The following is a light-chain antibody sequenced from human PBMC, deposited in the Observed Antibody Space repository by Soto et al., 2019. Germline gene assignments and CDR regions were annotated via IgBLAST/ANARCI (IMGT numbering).Light chain of an antibody. CDR1: SSDVGGYNY. CDR2: EVS. Sequence: QSALTQPASVSGSPGQSITISCTGTSSDVGGYNYVSWYQHHPGKAPKLMIYEVSNRPSGVSNRFSGSKSGNTASLTISGLQAEDEADYYCSSYTSSSTGVVFGGGTQLTVL. V-gene: IGLV2-14*01. J-gene: IGLJ2*01. CDR3: SSYTSSSTGVV.